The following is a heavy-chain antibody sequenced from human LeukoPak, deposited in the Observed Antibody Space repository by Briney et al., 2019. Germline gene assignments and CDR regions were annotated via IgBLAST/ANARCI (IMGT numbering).Heavy chain of an antibody. J-gene: IGHJ4*02. Sequence: PGGSLRLSCAASGFTVSNTYLTWVRQAPGKGLEWVANIKKDGSEKYYLDSVKGRFTISRDNAKNLLFLQMNSLRADDTAVYYCARSNWRNGISDSWGQGTLVTVSS. V-gene: IGHV3-7*01. CDR2: IKKDGSEK. CDR3: ARSNWRNGISDS. CDR1: GFTVSNTY. D-gene: IGHD1-1*01.